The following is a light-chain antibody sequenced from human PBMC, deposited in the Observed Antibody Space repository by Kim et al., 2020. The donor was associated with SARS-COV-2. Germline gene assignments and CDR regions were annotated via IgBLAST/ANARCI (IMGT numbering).Light chain of an antibody. V-gene: IGKV1-5*01. CDR3: QQYSSYSPT. Sequence: GDRVTITCRASQRITTWLAWYQQKPGKAPKVLIFDASNLKSGVPSRFSGSGSGTEFTLTISSLQPDDFATYFCQQYSSYSPTFGGGTKVDIK. CDR1: QRITTW. J-gene: IGKJ4*01. CDR2: DAS.